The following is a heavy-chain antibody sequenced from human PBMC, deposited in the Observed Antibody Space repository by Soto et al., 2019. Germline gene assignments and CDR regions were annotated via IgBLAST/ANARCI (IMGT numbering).Heavy chain of an antibody. CDR2: IYYSGST. V-gene: IGHV4-59*01. D-gene: IGHD4-4*01. CDR1: GGSISSYY. CDR3: ARKLNSNYVLWYYYYGMDV. J-gene: IGHJ6*02. Sequence: SVTLSLTCTVSGGSISSYYWSWIRQPPGKGLEWIGYIYYSGSTNYNPSLKSRVTISVDTSKNQFSLKLSSVTAADTAVYYCARKLNSNYVLWYYYYGMDVWGQGTTVTVSS.